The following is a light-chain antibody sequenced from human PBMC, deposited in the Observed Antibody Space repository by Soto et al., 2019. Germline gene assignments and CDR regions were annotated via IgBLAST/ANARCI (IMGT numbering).Light chain of an antibody. CDR3: QQSYSTPPT. V-gene: IGKV1-39*01. CDR2: AAS. CDR1: QSISSY. J-gene: IGKJ1*01. Sequence: DIQMTQSPSSLSSSLGDRVTITCLASQSISSYLNWYQQKPGKAPKLLIYAASSLQSGVPSRFSGSGSGTDFTLTISSLQPEDFATYYCQQSYSTPPTFGQGTRWIS.